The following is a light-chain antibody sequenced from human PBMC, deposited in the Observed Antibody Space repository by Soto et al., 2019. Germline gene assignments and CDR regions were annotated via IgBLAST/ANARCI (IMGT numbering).Light chain of an antibody. Sequence: DIQLTQSPSFLSASVGDRVTITCRAGQGINSYLAWYQQKPGKAPKLLIYAASTLQSGVPSRFXGSGSGTEFTLTISSLQPEDFATYYCQQLNSYPRITFGQGTRLEIK. CDR1: QGINSY. J-gene: IGKJ5*01. V-gene: IGKV1-9*01. CDR3: QQLNSYPRIT. CDR2: AAS.